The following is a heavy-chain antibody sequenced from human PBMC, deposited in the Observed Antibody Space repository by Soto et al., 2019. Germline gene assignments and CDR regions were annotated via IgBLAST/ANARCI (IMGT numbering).Heavy chain of an antibody. Sequence: QVQLVESGGGVVQPGRSLRLSCAASGFTFSSYGIHWVRQAPGKGLEWVAVISYDGSNKYYADSVKGRFTISRDNSKNTQYLQMNSLRAEDTAVYYCAKDHYDTLTGYYGPDYWGQGTLVTVSS. CDR1: GFTFSSYG. CDR2: ISYDGSNK. CDR3: AKDHYDTLTGYYGPDY. V-gene: IGHV3-30*18. D-gene: IGHD3-9*01. J-gene: IGHJ4*02.